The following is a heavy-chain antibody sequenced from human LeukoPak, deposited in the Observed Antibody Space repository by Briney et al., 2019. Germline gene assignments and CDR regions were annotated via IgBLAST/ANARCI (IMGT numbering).Heavy chain of an antibody. CDR2: IYYSGST. V-gene: IGHV4-59*01. CDR3: AREAPYYYDSSGYYYADSPFDY. Sequence: SETLSLTCTVSGGSISSYYWSWIRQPPGNGLEWIGYIYYSGSTNYNPSLKSRVTISVDTSKNQFSLKLSSVTAADTAVYYCAREAPYYYDSSGYYYADSPFDYWGQGTLVTVSS. CDR1: GGSISSYY. J-gene: IGHJ4*02. D-gene: IGHD3-22*01.